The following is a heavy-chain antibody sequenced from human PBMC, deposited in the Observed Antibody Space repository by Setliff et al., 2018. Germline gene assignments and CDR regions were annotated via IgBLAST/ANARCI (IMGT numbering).Heavy chain of an antibody. CDR2: IYHSGTT. D-gene: IGHD2-21*02. CDR3: VRAPVYCSGDCYPRWFDP. CDR1: GGSISSPNW. V-gene: IGHV4-4*02. Sequence: SETLSLTCAVSGGSISSPNWWNWARQPPGKGLEWIGEIYHSGTTNYNPSLKSRVTMSVDKSRNQFSLRLTSVTAADTATYYCVRAPVYCSGDCYPRWFDPWGRGTLVTVSS. J-gene: IGHJ5*02.